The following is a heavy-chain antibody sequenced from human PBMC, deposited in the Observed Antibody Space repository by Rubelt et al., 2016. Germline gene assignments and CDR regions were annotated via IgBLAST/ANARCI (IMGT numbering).Heavy chain of an antibody. CDR3: AGGITIFGVASGYFDY. CDR2: ISYSGST. Sequence: QVQLQESGPGLVKPSETLSLTCTVSGGSISSYYWSWIRQPPGKGLEWIGYISYSGSTNYNPSLKSRVTISVDTSKNQFSLKLSSVTAADTAVYYCAGGITIFGVASGYFDYWGQGTLVTVSS. CDR1: GGSISSYY. V-gene: IGHV4-59*01. J-gene: IGHJ4*02. D-gene: IGHD3-3*01.